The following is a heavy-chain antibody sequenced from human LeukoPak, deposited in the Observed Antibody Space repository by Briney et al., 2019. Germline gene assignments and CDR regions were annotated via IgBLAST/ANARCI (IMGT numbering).Heavy chain of an antibody. D-gene: IGHD2-15*01. CDR3: AKPHTPYCSGGTCYVFDF. Sequence: GGSLRLACAASGFTFSNYAMSWVRQAPGKGLEWVSHISNNGLSKSYADSVKGRYTISRDNSKNTLYLQLNSLRAEDTAVYYCAKPHTPYCSGGTCYVFDFWGQGTLVTVSS. CDR1: GFTFSNYA. J-gene: IGHJ4*02. V-gene: IGHV3-23*01. CDR2: ISNNGLSK.